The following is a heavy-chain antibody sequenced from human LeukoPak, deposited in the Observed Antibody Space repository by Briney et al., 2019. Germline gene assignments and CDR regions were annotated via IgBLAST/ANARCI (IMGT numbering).Heavy chain of an antibody. CDR3: ASPREAAAGYYFDY. V-gene: IGHV1-69*01. J-gene: IGHJ4*02. D-gene: IGHD6-13*01. CDR2: IIPIFGTA. Sequence: GSSVKVSCKASGGTFSSYAISWVRQAPGQGLEWMGGIIPIFGTANYAQKFQGRVTITADESTSTAYMELSSLRSKDTAVYYCASPREAAAGYYFDYWGQGTLVTVSS. CDR1: GGTFSSYA.